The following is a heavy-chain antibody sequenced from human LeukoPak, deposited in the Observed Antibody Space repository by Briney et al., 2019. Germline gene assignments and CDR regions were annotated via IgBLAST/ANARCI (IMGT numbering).Heavy chain of an antibody. D-gene: IGHD6-13*01. CDR2: IYYSGST. Sequence: SETLSLTCAVYGGSFSGYYWSWIRQPPGKGLEWIGYIYYSGSTNYNPSLKSRVTISVDTSKNQFSLKLTSVTAADTAVYYCAREVVAAPGTVDYWGQGTLVTVSS. CDR3: AREVVAAPGTVDY. J-gene: IGHJ4*02. V-gene: IGHV4-59*01. CDR1: GGSFSGYY.